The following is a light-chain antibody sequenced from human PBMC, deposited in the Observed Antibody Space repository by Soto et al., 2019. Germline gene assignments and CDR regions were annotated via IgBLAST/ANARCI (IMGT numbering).Light chain of an antibody. CDR2: DVS. Sequence: QSALTQPASVSGSPGQSITISCTGTSSDVGGYNYVSWYQQHPGKAPTLMIYDVSNRPSGVSNRFSGSKSGNTASLTISGRQAEDEADYYGSSYTSSSTLGHVVFGGGTKLTVL. CDR3: SSYTSSSTLGHVV. J-gene: IGLJ2*01. CDR1: SSDVGGYNY. V-gene: IGLV2-14*01.